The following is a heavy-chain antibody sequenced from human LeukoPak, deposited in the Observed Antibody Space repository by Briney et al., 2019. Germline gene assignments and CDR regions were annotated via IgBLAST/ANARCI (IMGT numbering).Heavy chain of an antibody. D-gene: IGHD3-10*01. Sequence: SETLSLTCTGSGASIRGYYWSWIRQPPGKGLEWIGYIHYTGTTDYIPSLTSRVTMSVDTSKNQFSLLLTSVTAADTAVYYCARGYGSGSYNNFNQWGQGLLVAVSS. CDR1: GASIRGYY. J-gene: IGHJ4*02. CDR2: IHYTGTT. CDR3: ARGYGSGSYNNFNQ. V-gene: IGHV4-59*01.